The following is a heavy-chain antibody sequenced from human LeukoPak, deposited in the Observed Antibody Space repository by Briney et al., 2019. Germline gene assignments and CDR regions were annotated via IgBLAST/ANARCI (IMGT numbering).Heavy chain of an antibody. J-gene: IGHJ6*03. CDR2: ISAYNGNT. Sequence: ASVKVSCKASGYTFTSYGVSWVRQAPGQGLEWMGWISAYNGNTNYAQKLQGRVTMTTDTSTSTAYMELRSLRSDDTAVYYCARDRGDIVVVPAPYYMDVWGKGTTVTVSS. V-gene: IGHV1-18*01. D-gene: IGHD2-2*01. CDR1: GYTFTSYG. CDR3: ARDRGDIVVVPAPYYMDV.